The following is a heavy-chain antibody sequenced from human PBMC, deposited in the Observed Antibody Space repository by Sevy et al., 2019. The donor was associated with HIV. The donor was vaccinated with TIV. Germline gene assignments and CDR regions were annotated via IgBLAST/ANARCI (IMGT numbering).Heavy chain of an antibody. V-gene: IGHV4-61*02. Sequence: SETLSLTCTVSGASITSSLYYWSWIRQPAGKGPEWIGRIYVSESTNYNPSLKSRVSMSIDSSKIQFSLKLSSVTAADTAVYYCAREFTGTTTDWFDPWGQGTLVTVSS. CDR3: AREFTGTTTDWFDP. J-gene: IGHJ5*02. D-gene: IGHD3-10*01. CDR1: GASITSSLYY. CDR2: IYVSEST.